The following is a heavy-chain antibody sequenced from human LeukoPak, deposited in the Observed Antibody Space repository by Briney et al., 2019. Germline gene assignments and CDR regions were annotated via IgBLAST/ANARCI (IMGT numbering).Heavy chain of an antibody. V-gene: IGHV1-18*01. J-gene: IGHJ6*03. CDR3: AREGVPAAIDAYYYYYYYMDI. D-gene: IGHD2-2*01. CDR2: ISAYNGNT. CDR1: GYTFTSYG. Sequence: GASVKVSCKASGYTFTSYGISWVRQAPGQGLEWMGWISAYNGNTNYAQKLQGRVTMTTDTSTSTAYMELRSLRSDDTAVYYCAREGVPAAIDAYYYYYYYMDIWGKGTTVTVSS.